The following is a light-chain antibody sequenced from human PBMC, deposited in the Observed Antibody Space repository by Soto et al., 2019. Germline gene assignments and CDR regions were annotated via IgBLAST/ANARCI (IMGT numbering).Light chain of an antibody. CDR2: GAS. J-gene: IGKJ1*01. CDR3: QQYSNSVT. CDR1: QNISPW. V-gene: IGKV1-5*01. Sequence: DLPMTQSPSTLFASVGDRVTIACRASQNISPWLAWYQQKPGKAPKLLIYGASSLEGGVPSRFSGSGSGRDFTLTISSLLPDDFATYYCQQYSNSVTFGQGTKVEIK.